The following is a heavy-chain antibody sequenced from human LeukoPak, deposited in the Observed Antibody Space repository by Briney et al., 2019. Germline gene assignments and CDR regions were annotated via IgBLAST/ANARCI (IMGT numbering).Heavy chain of an antibody. CDR2: INPNSGGT. CDR1: GYTVTGYY. D-gene: IGHD6-19*01. V-gene: IGHV1-2*02. J-gene: IGHJ4*02. Sequence: ASVKVSCKASGYTVTGYYKHWVRQAPGQGLEWMGWINPNSGGTNYAQKFQGRVTMTRDTSISTAYMELSRLRSDDTAVYYCARSSSSGWYWDYWGQGTLVTVPS. CDR3: ARSSSSGWYWDY.